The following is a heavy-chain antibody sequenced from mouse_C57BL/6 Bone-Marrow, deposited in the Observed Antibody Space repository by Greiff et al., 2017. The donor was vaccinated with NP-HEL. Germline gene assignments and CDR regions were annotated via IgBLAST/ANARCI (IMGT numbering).Heavy chain of an antibody. D-gene: IGHD2-1*01. CDR2: IYPGNSDT. CDR3: TYGNYYYAMDY. V-gene: IGHV1-5*01. J-gene: IGHJ4*01. Sequence: EVKVEESGTVLARPGASVKMSCKTSGYTFTSYWMHWVKQRPGQGLEWIWAIYPGNSDTSYNQKFKGKAKLTAVTSASTAYMELSSLTNEDSAVYYCTYGNYYYAMDYWGQGTSVTVSS. CDR1: GYTFTSYW.